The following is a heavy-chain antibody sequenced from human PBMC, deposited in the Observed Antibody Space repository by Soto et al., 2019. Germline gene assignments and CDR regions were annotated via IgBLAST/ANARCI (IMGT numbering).Heavy chain of an antibody. J-gene: IGHJ4*02. D-gene: IGHD1-26*01. CDR2: ISAYTGNT. CDR1: GYTFTDYG. V-gene: IGHV1-18*01. CDR3: ARGPESRSTAYFDY. Sequence: AAVKVSCQASGYTFTDYGITWVRQAPGQGLEWMGWISAYTGNTNYAQKVQGRVTMSTETSTSTAYLELRSLRSDDTAVYYCARGPESRSTAYFDYWGQGTLVTVSS.